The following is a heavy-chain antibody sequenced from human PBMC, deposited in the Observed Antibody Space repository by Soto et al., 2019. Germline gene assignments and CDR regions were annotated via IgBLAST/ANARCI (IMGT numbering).Heavy chain of an antibody. CDR2: ISAYNGNT. D-gene: IGHD6-19*01. J-gene: IGHJ5*02. CDR3: AKGAVAGYNWFDP. V-gene: IGHV1-18*01. Sequence: ASVKVSCKASGYTFTSYEITWVRRAPGQGLEWMGWISAYNGNTNYAQKLQGRVTMTTDTSTSTAYMELRSLRSDDTAVYYCAKGAVAGYNWFDPWGQGTLVTVSS. CDR1: GYTFTSYE.